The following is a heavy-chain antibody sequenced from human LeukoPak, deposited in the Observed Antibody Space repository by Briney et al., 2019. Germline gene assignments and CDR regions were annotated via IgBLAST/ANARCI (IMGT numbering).Heavy chain of an antibody. Sequence: GGSLRLSCAASGFTFSSYWMSWVRQAPGKGLEWVANIKQDGSEKYYVDSVKGRFTIPRDNAKNSLYLQMNSLRAEDTAVYYCARDGIFRGAVVTHFDYWGQGTLVTVSS. CDR1: GFTFSSYW. CDR2: IKQDGSEK. CDR3: ARDGIFRGAVVTHFDY. J-gene: IGHJ4*02. D-gene: IGHD4-23*01. V-gene: IGHV3-7*01.